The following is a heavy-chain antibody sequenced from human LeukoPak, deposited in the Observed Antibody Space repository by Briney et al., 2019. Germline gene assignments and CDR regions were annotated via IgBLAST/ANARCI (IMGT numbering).Heavy chain of an antibody. Sequence: SETLSLTCAVFGGSFSGYYYTWIRQPPGKGLEWIGEIDHSGNTNYNPSLKSRVTISVDTSKNQFSLKLSSVTAADTAVYYCARAIVPAAYYYYYYMDVWGKGTTVTVSS. V-gene: IGHV4-34*01. CDR3: ARAIVPAAYYYYYYMDV. J-gene: IGHJ6*03. CDR1: GGSFSGYY. D-gene: IGHD2-2*01. CDR2: IDHSGNT.